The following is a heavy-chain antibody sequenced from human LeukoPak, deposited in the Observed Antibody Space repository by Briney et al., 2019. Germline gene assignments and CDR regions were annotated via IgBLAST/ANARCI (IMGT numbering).Heavy chain of an antibody. CDR2: ISYDGSNK. Sequence: HSGGSLRLSCAASGFTFSSYAMHWVRQAPGKGLEWVAVISYDGSNKYYADSVKGRFTISRDNSKNTLYLQMNSLRAEDTAVYYCARGGDYWGQGTLVTVSS. CDR1: GFTFSSYA. V-gene: IGHV3-30-3*01. J-gene: IGHJ4*02. D-gene: IGHD1-26*01. CDR3: ARGGDY.